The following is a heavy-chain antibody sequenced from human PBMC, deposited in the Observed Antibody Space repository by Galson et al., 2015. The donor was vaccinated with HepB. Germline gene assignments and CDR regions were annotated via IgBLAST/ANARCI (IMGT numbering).Heavy chain of an antibody. D-gene: IGHD6-25*01. V-gene: IGHV1-46*04. Sequence: SVKVSCKASGYTFTSYYMHWVRQAPGQGLEWMGIINPSGGSTRFAQKLQGRVALTRDTSTSTVYMELSRLRSEDTAVYYCARGDGVLGSGWDAYFHHWGQGTLVTVAS. CDR2: INPSGGST. J-gene: IGHJ1*01. CDR1: GYTFTSYY. CDR3: ARGDGVLGSGWDAYFHH.